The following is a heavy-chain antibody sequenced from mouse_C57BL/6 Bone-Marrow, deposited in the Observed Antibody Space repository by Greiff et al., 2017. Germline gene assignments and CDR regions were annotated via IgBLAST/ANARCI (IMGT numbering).Heavy chain of an antibody. CDR3: ARGGTTVAYAMDY. CDR2: IYPGDGDT. J-gene: IGHJ4*01. D-gene: IGHD1-1*01. Sequence: QVQLQQSGPELVKPGASVKISCKASGYAFSSSWMNWVKQRPGKGLEWIGRIYPGDGDTNYNGKFKGKATLTADKSSSTAYMQLSSLTSEDSAVYFCARGGTTVAYAMDYWGQGTSVTVSS. CDR1: GYAFSSSW. V-gene: IGHV1-82*01.